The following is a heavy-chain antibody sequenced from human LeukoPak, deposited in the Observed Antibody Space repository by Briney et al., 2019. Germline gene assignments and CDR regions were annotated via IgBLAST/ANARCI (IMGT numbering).Heavy chain of an antibody. CDR2: IYHSGST. Sequence: SETLSLTCAVSGGSISSGGYSWSWIRQPPGKGLEWTGYIYHSGSTYYNPSLKSRVTISVDRSKNQLSLKLSSVTAADTAVYYCARTDAYSSSTSCYMGWFDPWGQGTLVTVSS. CDR1: GGSISSGGYS. CDR3: ARTDAYSSSTSCYMGWFDP. J-gene: IGHJ5*02. V-gene: IGHV4-30-2*01. D-gene: IGHD2-2*02.